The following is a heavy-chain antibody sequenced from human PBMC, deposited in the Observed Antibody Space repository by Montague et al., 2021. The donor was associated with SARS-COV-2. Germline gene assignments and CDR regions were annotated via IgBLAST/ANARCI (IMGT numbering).Heavy chain of an antibody. V-gene: IGHV3-30-3*01. CDR3: AREGLSGSYYGFLDY. Sequence: SLRLSFSASGIPFSSYAMHWVRQAPGKGLEWVAVISYDGSNKYYADPVKGRFTISRDNSKNTLYLQMNSLRAEDTAVHYCAREGLSGSYYGFLDYWGQGTLVTVSS. D-gene: IGHD3-10*01. CDR2: ISYDGSNK. J-gene: IGHJ4*02. CDR1: GIPFSSYA.